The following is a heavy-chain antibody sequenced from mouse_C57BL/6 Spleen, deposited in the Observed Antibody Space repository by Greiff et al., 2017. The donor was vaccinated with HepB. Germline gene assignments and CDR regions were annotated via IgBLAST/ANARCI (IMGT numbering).Heavy chain of an antibody. V-gene: IGHV1-59*01. CDR2: IDPSDSYT. J-gene: IGHJ2*01. CDR1: GYTFTSYW. CDR3: ARWAYSFDY. Sequence: QVQLQQPGAELVRPGTSVKLSCKASGYTFTSYWMHWVKQRPGQGLEWIGVIDPSDSYTNYNQKFKGKATLTVDTSSSTAYMQLSSLTSEDSAVYYCARWAYSFDYWGQGTTLTVSS.